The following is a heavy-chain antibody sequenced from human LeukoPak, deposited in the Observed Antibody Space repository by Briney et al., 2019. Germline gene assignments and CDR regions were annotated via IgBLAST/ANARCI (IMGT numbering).Heavy chain of an antibody. V-gene: IGHV1-24*01. D-gene: IGHD3-22*01. J-gene: IGHJ6*02. CDR3: ATASPRMYYYDSSGYPKIYYYGMDV. CDR2: FDPEEGET. Sequence: ASVKVSCKVSGYTLTELSMHWVRQAPGKGREWMGGFDPEEGETIYAQKFQGRVTMTEDTSTDTAYMELSSLRSEDTAVYYCATASPRMYYYDSSGYPKIYYYGMDVWGQGTTVTVSS. CDR1: GYTLTELS.